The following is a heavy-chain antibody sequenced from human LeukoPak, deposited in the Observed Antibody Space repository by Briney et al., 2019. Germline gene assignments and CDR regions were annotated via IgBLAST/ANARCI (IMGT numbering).Heavy chain of an antibody. Sequence: GGSLRLSCAASGFTFSSYSMNWARQAPGKGLEWVSSISSSSSYIYYADSVKGRFTISRDNAKNSLYLQMNSLRAEDTAVYYCARELGIQLWEEDDGYYYGMDVWGQGTTVTVSS. V-gene: IGHV3-21*01. D-gene: IGHD5-18*01. CDR1: GFTFSSYS. J-gene: IGHJ6*02. CDR2: ISSSSSYI. CDR3: ARELGIQLWEEDDGYYYGMDV.